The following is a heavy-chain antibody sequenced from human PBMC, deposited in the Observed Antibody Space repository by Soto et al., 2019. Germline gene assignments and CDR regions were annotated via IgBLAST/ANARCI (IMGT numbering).Heavy chain of an antibody. V-gene: IGHV4-61*01. Sequence: SETLSLTCTVSGGSVSSGSYYWSWIRQPPGKGLEWIGYIYYSGGTNYNPSLKSRVTISVDTSKNQFSLKLSSVTAADTAVYYCARVIIGSGGSCYFDYWGQGTLVTVSS. CDR1: GGSVSSGSYY. CDR2: IYYSGGT. J-gene: IGHJ4*02. CDR3: ARVIIGSGGSCYFDY. D-gene: IGHD2-15*01.